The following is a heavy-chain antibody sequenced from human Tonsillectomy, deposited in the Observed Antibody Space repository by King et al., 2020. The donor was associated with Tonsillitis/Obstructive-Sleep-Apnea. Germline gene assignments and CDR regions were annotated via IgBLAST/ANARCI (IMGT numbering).Heavy chain of an antibody. CDR2: ISWDGGST. J-gene: IGHJ6*03. Sequence: VQLVESGGVVVQPGGSLRLSCAASGFTFDDYTMHWVRQAPGKGLEWVSLISWDGGSTYYADSVKGRFTISRDNSKNSLYLQSNSLRTEDTALYYCAKDSGGIGYYYMDVWGKGTTVTVSS. V-gene: IGHV3-43*01. D-gene: IGHD3-10*01. CDR3: AKDSGGIGYYYMDV. CDR1: GFTFDDYT.